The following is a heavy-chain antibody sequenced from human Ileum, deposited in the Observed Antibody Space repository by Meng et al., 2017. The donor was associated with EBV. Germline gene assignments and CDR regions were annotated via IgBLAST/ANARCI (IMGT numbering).Heavy chain of an antibody. CDR2: IYYSVST. V-gene: IGHV4-28*01. CDR1: GYSISSTNW. Sequence: QVQLQCSALVLVKPSDTLSLNFAVSGYSISSTNWWVWIRQPPGKGLEWIGYIYYSVSTSYNPSLKSRVTMSVDTSKNQFSLNLNSVTAVDTAVYYCARNVPGTSAYYDWGQGTLVTVSS. D-gene: IGHD3-22*01. J-gene: IGHJ4*02. CDR3: ARNVPGTSAYYD.